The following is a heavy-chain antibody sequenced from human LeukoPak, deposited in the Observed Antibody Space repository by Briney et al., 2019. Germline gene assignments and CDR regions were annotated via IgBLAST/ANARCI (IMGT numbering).Heavy chain of an antibody. Sequence: GGSLRLSCVGSGFTFSSYWMSWVRQAPGKGLEWVANIKQDGSEKYYVDSVEGRFTISRDNAKNSLYLQMNSLRAEDTAVYYCASGSSSWYYDYFDYWGQGTLVTVSS. CDR3: ASGSSSWYYDYFDY. CDR2: IKQDGSEK. V-gene: IGHV3-7*01. CDR1: GFTFSSYW. J-gene: IGHJ4*02. D-gene: IGHD6-13*01.